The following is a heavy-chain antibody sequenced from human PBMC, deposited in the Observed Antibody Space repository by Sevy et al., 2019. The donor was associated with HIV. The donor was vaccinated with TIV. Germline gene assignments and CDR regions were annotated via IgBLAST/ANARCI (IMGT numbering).Heavy chain of an antibody. J-gene: IGHJ3*02. D-gene: IGHD2-15*01. V-gene: IGHV1-2*02. CDR2: INANNGGR. CDR1: GYTFTSYY. Sequence: ASVKVSCKYSGYTFTSYYMHWVRQAPGQGLEWMGWINANNGGRNYAQRFQGRVTMTRDTSITTAYMELSRLTSDDTAVYYCTRQDSSASDIWGQGTVVTVSS. CDR3: TRQDSSASDI.